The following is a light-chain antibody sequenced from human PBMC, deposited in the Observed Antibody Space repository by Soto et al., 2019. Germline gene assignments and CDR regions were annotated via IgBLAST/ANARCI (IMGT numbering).Light chain of an antibody. CDR1: QSVSSY. CDR2: DAS. Sequence: ELVLTHSPATLSLSPGERATLSCRASQSVSSYLAWYQQKPGQAPRLLIYDASNRATGIPARFSGSGSGTDFTLTISSLEPEDFAVYYCQQRSNWLTFGGGTKV. V-gene: IGKV3-11*01. J-gene: IGKJ4*01. CDR3: QQRSNWLT.